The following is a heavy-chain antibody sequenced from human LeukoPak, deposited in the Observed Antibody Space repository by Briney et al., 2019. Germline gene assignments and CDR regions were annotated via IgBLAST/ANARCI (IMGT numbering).Heavy chain of an antibody. V-gene: IGHV4-59*08. CDR3: ARVTGEIWLGESYYYYMDV. Sequence: PSETLSLTCTVSGGSISSYYWSWIRQPPGKGLEWIGYIYYSGSTNYNPSLKSRVTISVDTSKNQFSLKLSSVTAADTAVYYCARVTGEIWLGESYYYYMDVWGKGTTVTVSS. CDR2: IYYSGST. D-gene: IGHD3-10*01. CDR1: GGSISSYY. J-gene: IGHJ6*03.